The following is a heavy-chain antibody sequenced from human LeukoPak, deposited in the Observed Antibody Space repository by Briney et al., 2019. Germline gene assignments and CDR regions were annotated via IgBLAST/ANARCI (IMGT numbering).Heavy chain of an antibody. Sequence: SGPTLIQPTRTLTLTCSFSGFSLSTSGVGVGWIRQPPGKALEWLALIYWNDDKRYSPSLKSRLTITKDTSKNQVLLTMTNMDPVDTATYYCAHRPRRAAAGTYWGQGTLVTVSS. V-gene: IGHV2-5*01. D-gene: IGHD6-13*01. CDR3: AHRPRRAAAGTY. J-gene: IGHJ4*02. CDR1: GFSLSTSGVG. CDR2: IYWNDDK.